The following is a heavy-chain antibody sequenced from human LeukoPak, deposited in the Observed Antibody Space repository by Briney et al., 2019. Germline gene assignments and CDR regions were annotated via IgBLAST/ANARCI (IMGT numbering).Heavy chain of an antibody. CDR2: IYYSGAT. D-gene: IGHD6-13*01. V-gene: IGHV4-59*01. Sequence: SETLSLTCTVSGGSISTYYWNWIRQPPGKGLEWIGYIYYSGATNYNPSLKSRVTVSVDTSKNQFSLKLSSVTAADTAVYYCARGVYIAAAQYGFWGQGTLVTVSS. J-gene: IGHJ4*02. CDR1: GGSISTYY. CDR3: ARGVYIAAAQYGF.